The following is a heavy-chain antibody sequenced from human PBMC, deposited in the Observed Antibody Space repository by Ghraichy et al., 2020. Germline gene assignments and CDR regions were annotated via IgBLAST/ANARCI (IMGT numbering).Heavy chain of an antibody. CDR3: ARDDLVGGGGRNWFHP. D-gene: IGHD3-16*01. Sequence: SETLSLTCTVSGDSFTTSYWTWIRQPAGKGLVWIGRISASGSTYQNPSLRSRISMSVDTSKNTFSLRLTSVTAADTAVYYCARDDLVGGGGRNWFHPWGQGRLVTVSS. V-gene: IGHV4-4*07. CDR1: GDSFTTSY. CDR2: ISASGST. J-gene: IGHJ5*02.